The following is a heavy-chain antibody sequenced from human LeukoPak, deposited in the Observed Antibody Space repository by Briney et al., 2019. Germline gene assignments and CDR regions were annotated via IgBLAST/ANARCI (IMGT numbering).Heavy chain of an antibody. Sequence: PSETLSLTCAVYGGSFSGYYWSWIRQPPGKGLEWIGYIYYSGSTNYNPSLKSRVTISVDTSKNRFSLKLSSVTAADTAVYYCARDHLANLASRLFDPWGQGTLVTVSS. V-gene: IGHV4-59*01. CDR2: IYYSGST. J-gene: IGHJ5*02. D-gene: IGHD3-3*01. CDR3: ARDHLANLASRLFDP. CDR1: GGSFSGYY.